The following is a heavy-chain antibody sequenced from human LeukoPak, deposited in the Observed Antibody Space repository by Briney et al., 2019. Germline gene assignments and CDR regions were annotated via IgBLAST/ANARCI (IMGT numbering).Heavy chain of an antibody. Sequence: GGSLRLSCAASGFTFSSYSMNWVRQAPGKGLEWVSSISSSSSYIYYADSVKGRFTISRDNARNSLYLQMNSLRAEDTAVYYCARDWGYRGSYRNGDAFDIWGQGTMVTVSS. V-gene: IGHV3-21*01. CDR2: ISSSSSYI. CDR3: ARDWGYRGSYRNGDAFDI. J-gene: IGHJ3*02. CDR1: GFTFSSYS. D-gene: IGHD1-26*01.